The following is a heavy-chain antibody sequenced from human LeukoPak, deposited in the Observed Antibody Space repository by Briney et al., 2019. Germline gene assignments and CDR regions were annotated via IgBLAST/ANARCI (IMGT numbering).Heavy chain of an antibody. Sequence: GRFLRLSCAASGITFSTNAMHWVRQAPGKGLDWVAVISYDATSKYYADSVKGRFAISRDNSKNTLYLQMNSLRAEDTAVYYCAREEYYYDSGLDYWGQGTLVTVAP. CDR2: ISYDATSK. D-gene: IGHD3-22*01. V-gene: IGHV3-30*17. CDR3: AREEYYYDSGLDY. J-gene: IGHJ4*02. CDR1: GITFSTNA.